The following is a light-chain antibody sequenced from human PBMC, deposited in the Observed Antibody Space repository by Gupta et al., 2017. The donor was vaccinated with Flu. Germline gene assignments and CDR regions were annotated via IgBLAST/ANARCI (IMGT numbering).Light chain of an antibody. J-gene: IGKJ1*01. CDR2: GAS. CDR1: QSVSSK. V-gene: IGKV3-15*01. CDR3: QQYNNWPPGT. Sequence: EIVMTQSPATLSVYPGERATLSCRASQSVSSKLAWYQQKPGQAPRLLIYGASTRATGIPARFSGSGSGTEFTLTISSLQSEDFAVYFCQQYNNWPPGTFGRGTRVDLK.